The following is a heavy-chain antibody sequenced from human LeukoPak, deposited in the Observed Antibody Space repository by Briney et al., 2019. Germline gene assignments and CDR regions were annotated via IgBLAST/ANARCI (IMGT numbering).Heavy chain of an antibody. D-gene: IGHD3-22*01. CDR1: GYTFTSYY. V-gene: IGHV1-46*01. CDR2: INPSGGST. CDR3: ASGNYYDSSGYYKGTVFDY. J-gene: IGHJ4*02. Sequence: GASVKVSCKASGYTFTSYYMHWVRQAPGQGLEWMGIINPSGGSTSYAQKFQGRVTMTRDMSTSTVYMELSSLRSEDTAVYYRASGNYYDSSGYYKGTVFDYWGQGTLVTVSS.